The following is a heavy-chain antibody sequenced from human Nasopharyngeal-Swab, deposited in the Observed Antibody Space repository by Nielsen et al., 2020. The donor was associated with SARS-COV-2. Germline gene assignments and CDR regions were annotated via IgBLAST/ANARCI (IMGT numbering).Heavy chain of an antibody. Sequence: SETLSLTCAVSGGSISSSNWWSWVRQPPGKGLEWIGEIYHSGSTNYNPSLKSRVTISVDKSKNQFSLKLSSVTAADTAVYYCARGPYYDYVWGSYRNPEFDYWGQGTLVTVSS. J-gene: IGHJ4*02. D-gene: IGHD3-16*02. CDR1: GGSISSSNW. V-gene: IGHV4-4*02. CDR2: IYHSGST. CDR3: ARGPYYDYVWGSYRNPEFDY.